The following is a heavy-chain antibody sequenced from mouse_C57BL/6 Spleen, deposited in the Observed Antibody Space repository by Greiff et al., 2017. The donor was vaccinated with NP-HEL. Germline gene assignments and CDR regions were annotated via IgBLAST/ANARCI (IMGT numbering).Heavy chain of an antibody. CDR1: GFSLTSYG. J-gene: IGHJ1*03. V-gene: IGHV2-5*01. CDR2: IWRGGST. CDR3: AKIYGNYPYWYFDV. Sequence: VQLQESGPGLVQPSQSLSITCTVSGFSLTSYGVHWVRQSPGKGLEWLGVIWRGGSTDYNAAFMSRLSITKDNSKSQVFFKMNSLQADDTAIYYCAKIYGNYPYWYFDVWAQGPRSPSPQ. D-gene: IGHD2-1*01.